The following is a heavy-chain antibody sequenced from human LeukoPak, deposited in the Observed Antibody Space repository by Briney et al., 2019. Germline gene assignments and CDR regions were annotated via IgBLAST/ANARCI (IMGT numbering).Heavy chain of an antibody. V-gene: IGHV4-59*01. Sequence: SETLSLTCTVSGGSISSYYWSWIRQPPGKGLEWIGYIYYSGSTNYNPSLKSRVTISVDTSENQFSLKLSSVTAADTAVYYCARSIGPASYFMGFWGQGTLVTVSS. CDR1: GGSISSYY. D-gene: IGHD2/OR15-2a*01. J-gene: IGHJ4*02. CDR2: IYYSGST. CDR3: ARSIGPASYFMGF.